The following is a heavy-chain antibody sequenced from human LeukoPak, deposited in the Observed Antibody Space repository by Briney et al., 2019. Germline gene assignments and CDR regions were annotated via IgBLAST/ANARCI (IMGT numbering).Heavy chain of an antibody. Sequence: GGSLRLSCAASGFTFSGFSMSWVRQSPTKGLEWVASINHNGNVNYYVDSVKGRFTISRDNAKNSLYLQMDSLRDEDTAVYYCARDRDYAFDYWGQGTLVTVSS. J-gene: IGHJ4*02. CDR1: GFTFSGFS. D-gene: IGHD4-17*01. CDR2: INHNGNVN. CDR3: ARDRDYAFDY. V-gene: IGHV3-7*01.